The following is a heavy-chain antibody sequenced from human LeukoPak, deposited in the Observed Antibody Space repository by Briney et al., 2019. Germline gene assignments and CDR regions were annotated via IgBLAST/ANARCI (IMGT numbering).Heavy chain of an antibody. CDR3: ARDSGGYQC. CDR2: VDYSGST. V-gene: IGHV4-59*01. CDR1: GGSISGYY. Sequence: KPSETLSLTCTVSGGSISGYYWNWIRQPPGKGLEWIGYVDYSGSTNYSPSLKSRVTISVDTSKKHFSLRLSSATAADTAVYYCARDSGGYQCWGQGTLVTVSS. D-gene: IGHD3-22*01. J-gene: IGHJ4*02.